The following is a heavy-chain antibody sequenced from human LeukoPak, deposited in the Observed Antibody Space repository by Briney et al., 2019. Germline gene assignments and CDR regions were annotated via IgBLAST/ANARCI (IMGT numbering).Heavy chain of an antibody. CDR2: IIPIFGTE. J-gene: IGHJ4*02. Sequence: SVQVSCKASGGTFSSYAINWVRQAPGQGLAWMGGIIPIFGTEHYAQKFQGRVTITADKSTSTAYLELSSLRSEDTAVFYCARASQGYSYGPVFDYWGQGTLVTVSS. D-gene: IGHD5-18*01. CDR3: ARASQGYSYGPVFDY. V-gene: IGHV1-69*06. CDR1: GGTFSSYA.